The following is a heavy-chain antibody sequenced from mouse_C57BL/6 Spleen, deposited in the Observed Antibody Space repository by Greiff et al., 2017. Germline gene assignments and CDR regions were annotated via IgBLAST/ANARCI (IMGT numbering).Heavy chain of an antibody. J-gene: IGHJ4*01. V-gene: IGHV1-74*01. Sequence: QVQLKQPGAELVKPGASVKVSCKASGYTFTSYWMHWVKQRPGQGLEWIGRIHPSDSDPNYNQKFKGKATLTVDQSSSTAYMQLSSLTAEDSAVYYCAITTVDYDAMDYWGQGTSVTVSS. CDR2: IHPSDSDP. D-gene: IGHD1-1*01. CDR3: AITTVDYDAMDY. CDR1: GYTFTSYW.